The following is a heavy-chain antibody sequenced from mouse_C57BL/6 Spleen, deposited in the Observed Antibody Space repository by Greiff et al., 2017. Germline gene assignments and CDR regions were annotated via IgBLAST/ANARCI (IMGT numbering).Heavy chain of an antibody. J-gene: IGHJ3*01. V-gene: IGHV1-80*01. CDR3: ARGGYDGYPLAY. D-gene: IGHD2-3*01. Sequence: VQLVESGAELVKPGASVKISCKASGYAFSSYWMNWVKQRPGKGLEWIGQIYPGDGDTNYNGKFKGKATLTADKSSSTAYMQLSSLTSEDSAVYCCARGGYDGYPLAYWGQGTLVTVSA. CDR2: IYPGDGDT. CDR1: GYAFSSYW.